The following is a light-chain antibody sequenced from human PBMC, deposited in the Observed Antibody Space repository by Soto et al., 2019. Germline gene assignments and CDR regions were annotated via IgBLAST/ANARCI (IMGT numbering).Light chain of an antibody. J-gene: IGKJ1*01. CDR1: QGINNY. CDR3: QKYDSAPRT. CDR2: SAS. Sequence: DTQMTQSPTSLSASVGDSVTITCRASQGINNYLAWYQQKPGKVPVPLIYSASTLKAGIPSRFSGSGAGTDFTLTISSLQPEDFATYYCQKYDSAPRTFGQGTKVDIK. V-gene: IGKV1-27*01.